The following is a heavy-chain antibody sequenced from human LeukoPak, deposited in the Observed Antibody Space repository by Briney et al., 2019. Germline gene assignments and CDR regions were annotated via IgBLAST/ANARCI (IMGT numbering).Heavy chain of an antibody. CDR1: GVNFINYE. CDR2: MSRGGITI. Sequence: GGSLRLSRAASGVNFINYEMNWIRQAPGRGLEWISAMSRGGITIYYADSVKGRFTISIDDARSAVFLQMTSLRPDDTAIYYCARETAGDLGGDEVFGAAPYDYWGQGTLVTVSS. V-gene: IGHV3-48*03. D-gene: IGHD3-16*01. J-gene: IGHJ4*02. CDR3: ARETAGDLGGDEVFGAAPYDY.